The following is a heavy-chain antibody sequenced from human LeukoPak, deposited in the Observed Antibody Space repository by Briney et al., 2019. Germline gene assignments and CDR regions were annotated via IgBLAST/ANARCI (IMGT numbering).Heavy chain of an antibody. V-gene: IGHV3-23*01. CDR1: GFTFSSYA. J-gene: IGHJ4*02. D-gene: IGHD6-13*01. Sequence: GGSLRLSCAASGFTFSSYAMTWVRQAPGKGLGWVSGISTRGGATSYADSVQGRFTISRDNSKNTLYLQMNSLRAEDTAVYYCAKGHTSNWYLFDQWGQGTLVTVSS. CDR2: ISTRGGAT. CDR3: AKGHTSNWYLFDQ.